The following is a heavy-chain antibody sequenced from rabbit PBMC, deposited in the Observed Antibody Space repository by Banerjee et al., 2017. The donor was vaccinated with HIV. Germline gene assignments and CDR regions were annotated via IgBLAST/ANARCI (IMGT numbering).Heavy chain of an antibody. Sequence: QEQLVESGGGLVQPEGSLTLTCTASGFTLSSYWMCWVRQAPGKGLEWIGYITYGGSTFYASWAKGRFTISKTSSTTVTLQMTSLTAADTATYFCARDLAGVIGWNFNLWGPGTLVTVS. CDR3: ARDLAGVIGWNFNL. D-gene: IGHD4-1*01. CDR1: GFTLSSYW. CDR2: ITYGGST. J-gene: IGHJ4*01. V-gene: IGHV1S45*01.